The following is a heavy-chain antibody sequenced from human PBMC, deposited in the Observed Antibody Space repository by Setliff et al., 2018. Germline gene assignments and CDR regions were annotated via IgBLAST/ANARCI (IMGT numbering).Heavy chain of an antibody. CDR3: ARGRNIAARLLDS. CDR2: INHRGST. V-gene: IGHV4-34*01. J-gene: IGHJ4*02. CDR1: GGTFSDYY. Sequence: KPSETLSLTCAAYGGTFSDYYWTWIRQPPGKGLEWVGEINHRGSTNHNPSLKSRVTISVDTSKDQFSLKVISMTAADTAVYYCARGRNIAARLLDSWGQGTLVTVSP. D-gene: IGHD6-6*01.